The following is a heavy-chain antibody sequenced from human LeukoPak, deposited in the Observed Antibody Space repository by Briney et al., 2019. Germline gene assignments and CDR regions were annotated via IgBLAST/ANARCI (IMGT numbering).Heavy chain of an antibody. V-gene: IGHV3-7*01. CDR1: GFTFSSYW. CDR3: AKWGPYCVGDYCPALDS. J-gene: IGHJ4*02. D-gene: IGHD2-21*02. CDR2: IKQDGSEK. Sequence: PVGSLRLSCAASGFTFSSYWMSWVRQAPGKGLEWVANIKQDGSEKYYVDSVKGRFTISRDNAKNSLYLQLNSLRAEDTAVYYCAKWGPYCVGDYCPALDSWGPGTLVTVSS.